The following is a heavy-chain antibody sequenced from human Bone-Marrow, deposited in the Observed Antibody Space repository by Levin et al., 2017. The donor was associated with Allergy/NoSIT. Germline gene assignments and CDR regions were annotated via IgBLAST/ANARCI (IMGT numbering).Heavy chain of an antibody. Sequence: SCAASGFVFSTAWMSWVRQAPGKGLEWVGRIKGKIDGGTIDYAAPVKGRFTISRDDSKQTLYLQMDSMKTEDTAAYFCIREVTLLWDWGQGTHVTVSS. V-gene: IGHV3-15*01. CDR1: GFVFSTAW. CDR3: IREVTLLWD. J-gene: IGHJ1*01. CDR2: IKGKIDGGTI. D-gene: IGHD3-10*01.